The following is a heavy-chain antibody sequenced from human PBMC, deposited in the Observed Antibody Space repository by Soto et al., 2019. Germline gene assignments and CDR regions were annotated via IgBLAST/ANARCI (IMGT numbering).Heavy chain of an antibody. CDR3: ARFPERLENQTPYYFDY. V-gene: IGHV4-4*02. CDR2: IFHSGST. CDR1: GGSISNSNW. D-gene: IGHD6-19*01. Sequence: SETLSLTCAVSGGSISNSNWWSWVRQPAGKGLEWIGEIFHSGSTNYNPSLQSRVTISVDKSQNQFSLELSSVTAADTAVYYCARFPERLENQTPYYFDYWGQGILVT. J-gene: IGHJ4*02.